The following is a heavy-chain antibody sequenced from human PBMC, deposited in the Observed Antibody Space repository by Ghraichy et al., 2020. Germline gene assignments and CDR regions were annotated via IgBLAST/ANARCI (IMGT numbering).Heavy chain of an antibody. CDR2: ISGSGGST. CDR1: GFTFSSYA. D-gene: IGHD4-23*01. J-gene: IGHJ3*02. Sequence: GESLNISCAASGFTFSSYAMSWVRQAPGKGLEWVSAISGSGGSTYYADSVKGRFTISRDNSKNTLYLQMNSLRAEDTAVYYCAKNYGGNSKSHDAFDIWGQGTMVTVSS. V-gene: IGHV3-23*01. CDR3: AKNYGGNSKSHDAFDI.